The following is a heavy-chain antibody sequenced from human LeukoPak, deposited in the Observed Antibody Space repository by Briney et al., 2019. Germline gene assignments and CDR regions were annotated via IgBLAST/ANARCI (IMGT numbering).Heavy chain of an antibody. CDR2: IYYSGST. V-gene: IGHV4-39*07. CDR3: ASYWGSYRQYYFDY. CDR1: GGSISSSSYY. J-gene: IGHJ4*02. D-gene: IGHD3-16*02. Sequence: SETLSLTCTVSGGSISSSSYYWGWIRQPPGKGLEWIGSIYYSGSTYYNPSLKSRVTISVDTSKNQFSLKLSSVTAADTAVYYCASYWGSYRQYYFDYWGQGSLVTVSS.